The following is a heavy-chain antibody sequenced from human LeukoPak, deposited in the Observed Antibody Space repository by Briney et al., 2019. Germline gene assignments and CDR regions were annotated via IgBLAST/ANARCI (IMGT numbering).Heavy chain of an antibody. CDR3: ASSGCSSTTCYGTNYFDF. Sequence: PGGSLRLSCAASGLTFIDNYVDWVRQAPGKGLEWVGSTRNKANNYTTDYAASVKGRFTISRDDTTNSVYLQMNSLKTENTAVYYCASSGCSSTTCYGTNYFDFWGQGTLVTVS. CDR1: GLTFIDNY. D-gene: IGHD2-2*01. J-gene: IGHJ4*02. CDR2: TRNKANNYTT. V-gene: IGHV3-72*01.